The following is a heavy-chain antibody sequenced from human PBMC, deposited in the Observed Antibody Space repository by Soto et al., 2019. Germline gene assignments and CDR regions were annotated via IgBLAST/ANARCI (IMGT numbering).Heavy chain of an antibody. CDR2: IYQSGST. V-gene: IGHV4-30-2*06. J-gene: IGHJ5*02. CDR1: GGSISSGAYS. D-gene: IGHD2-2*01. Sequence: QLQLRESGAGLVKPSETLSLTCTVSGGSISSGAYSWTWIRQSPGKGLEWLGFIYQSGSTYYSPSLKSRVSISIDKSKIQLSLNLRSVTAADTAVYYCARDKSGCSNSDCYLSGWFDPWGQGSLVTVSS. CDR3: ARDKSGCSNSDCYLSGWFDP.